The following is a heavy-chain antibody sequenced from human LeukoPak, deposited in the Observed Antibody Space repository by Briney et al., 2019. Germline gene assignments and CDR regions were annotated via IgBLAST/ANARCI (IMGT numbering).Heavy chain of an antibody. D-gene: IGHD4-17*01. CDR2: IIPILGIA. CDR1: GGTFSSYA. J-gene: IGHJ6*02. V-gene: IGHV1-69*04. Sequence: ALVKVSCKASGGTFSSYAISWVRQAPGQGLEWMRRIIPILGIANYAQKFQGRVTITADKSTSTAYMELSSLRSEDTAVYYCARGSKDYGDKDYYYYYGMDVWGQGATVTASS. CDR3: ARGSKDYGDKDYYYYYGMDV.